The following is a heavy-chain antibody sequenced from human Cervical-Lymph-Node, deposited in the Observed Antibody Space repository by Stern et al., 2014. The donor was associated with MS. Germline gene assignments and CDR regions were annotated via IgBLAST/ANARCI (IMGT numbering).Heavy chain of an antibody. D-gene: IGHD4-17*01. J-gene: IGHJ6*02. CDR3: ASPLTATSVPFGYYGMDV. CDR1: GGTFSNYA. CDR2: SVPLFGKP. V-gene: IGHV1-69*01. Sequence: VQLVDSGAEVKKPGSSVKVSCKASGGTFSNYATSWVRQAPGQGLEWMGGSVPLFGKPNYAQKFQGRVTITADESTSTAYMDLSSLISEDTAVYYCASPLTATSVPFGYYGMDVWGQGTTVTVS.